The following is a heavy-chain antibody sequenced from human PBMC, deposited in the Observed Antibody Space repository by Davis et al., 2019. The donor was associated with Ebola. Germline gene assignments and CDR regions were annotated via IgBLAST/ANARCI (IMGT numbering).Heavy chain of an antibody. J-gene: IGHJ4*02. CDR2: IYHSGST. D-gene: IGHD6-19*01. V-gene: IGHV4-4*02. CDR3: ARLGSGYSSGWYTVDY. Sequence: SETLSLTCAVSGGSISSSNWWSWVRQPPGKGLEWIGEIYHSGSTNYNPSLKSRVTISVDKSKNQFSLKLSSVTAADTAVYYCARLGSGYSSGWYTVDYWGQVTLVTVSS. CDR1: GGSISSSNW.